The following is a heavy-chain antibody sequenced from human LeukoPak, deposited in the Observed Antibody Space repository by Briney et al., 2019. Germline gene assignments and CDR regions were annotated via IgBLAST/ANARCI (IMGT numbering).Heavy chain of an antibody. CDR2: INHSGST. CDR3: ARHDYYGSGN. V-gene: IGHV4-34*01. D-gene: IGHD3-10*01. Sequence: PSETLSLTCAVYGGSFSGYYWSWIRQPPGKGLEWIGEINHSGSTNYNPSLKSRVTISVDTSKNQFSLKLSSVTAADTAVYYCARHDYYGSGNWSQGTLVTVSS. J-gene: IGHJ4*02. CDR1: GGSFSGYY.